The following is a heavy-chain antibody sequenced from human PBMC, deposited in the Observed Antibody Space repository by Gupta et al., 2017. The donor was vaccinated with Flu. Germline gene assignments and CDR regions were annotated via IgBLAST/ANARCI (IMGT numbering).Heavy chain of an antibody. V-gene: IGHV1-2*02. D-gene: IGHD6-19*01. CDR2: INPNSGGT. CDR3: ARGAPGSGWGGTPDY. Sequence: QVQLVQSGAEVKKPGASVQVSCKASGYTFTGYYMHWVRQAPGQGLEWMGWINPNSGGTNYAQKFQGRVTMTRDTSISTAYMELSRLRSDDTAVYYCARGAPGSGWGGTPDYWGQGTLVTVAS. J-gene: IGHJ4*02. CDR1: GYTFTGYY.